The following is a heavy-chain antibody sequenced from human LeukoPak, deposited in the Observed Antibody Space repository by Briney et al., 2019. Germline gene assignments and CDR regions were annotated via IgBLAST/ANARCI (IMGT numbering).Heavy chain of an antibody. CDR2: IYSGGST. CDR3: AREQQLSPLDYYGMDV. CDR1: GFTVSSNY. V-gene: IGHV3-53*01. J-gene: IGHJ6*02. D-gene: IGHD6-13*01. Sequence: GGSLRLSCAASGFTVSSNYMSWVRQAPGKGLEWVSVIYSGGSTYYADSVKGRFTISRDNSKNTLYLQMNSLRAEDTAVYYCAREQQLSPLDYYGMDVWGQGTTVTVSS.